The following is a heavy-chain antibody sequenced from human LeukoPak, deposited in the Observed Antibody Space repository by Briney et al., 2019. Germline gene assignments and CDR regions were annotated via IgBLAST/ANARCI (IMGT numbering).Heavy chain of an antibody. CDR2: ISGSGGST. CDR3: AKWGTYYYGSGSYFSPIDY. D-gene: IGHD3-10*01. CDR1: GLTFSSYG. J-gene: IGHJ4*02. V-gene: IGHV3-23*01. Sequence: PGGSLRLSCAASGLTFSSYGMSWVRQAPGKGLEWVSAISGSGGSTYYADSVKGRFTISRDNSKNTLYLQMNSLRAEDTAVYYCAKWGTYYYGSGSYFSPIDYWGQGTLVTVSS.